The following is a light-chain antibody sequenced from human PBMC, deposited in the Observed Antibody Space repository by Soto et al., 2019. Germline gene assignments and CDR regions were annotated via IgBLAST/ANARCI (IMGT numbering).Light chain of an antibody. Sequence: DIVMPQSPATLSVSPGERATLSCRASQSVSSSLAWYQQKPGQAPRLLIYGASIRATGIPARFSGSGSGTEFTLTISSLQSEDFAVYYCQQYNNWPPITFGQGTLLEIK. CDR2: GAS. CDR3: QQYNNWPPIT. J-gene: IGKJ5*01. CDR1: QSVSSS. V-gene: IGKV3-15*01.